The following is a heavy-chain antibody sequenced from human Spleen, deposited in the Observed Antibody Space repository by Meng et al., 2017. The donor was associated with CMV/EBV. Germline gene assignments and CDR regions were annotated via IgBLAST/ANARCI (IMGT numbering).Heavy chain of an antibody. Sequence: GGSLRLSCTASGFNFDDYSMHWVRQAPGKGLEWVSGISWNSANTAYADSVKGRFTISRDNGNKSLYLQMHSLRAEDTALYYCTRVGLGFDYWGQGTLVTVSS. D-gene: IGHD3-16*01. CDR2: ISWNSANT. V-gene: IGHV3-9*01. CDR1: GFNFDDYS. CDR3: TRVGLGFDY. J-gene: IGHJ4*02.